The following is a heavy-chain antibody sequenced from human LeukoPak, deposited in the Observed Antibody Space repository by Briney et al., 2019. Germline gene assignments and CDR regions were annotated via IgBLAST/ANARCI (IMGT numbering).Heavy chain of an antibody. D-gene: IGHD6-13*01. V-gene: IGHV4-34*01. J-gene: IGHJ5*02. CDR1: GGSFSGYY. Sequence: SETLSLTCAVYGGSFSGYYWSWIRQPPGKGLEWIGEINHSGSTNYNPSLKGRVTISVDTSKNQFSLKLSSVTAADTAVYYCARASSSWLYNWFDPCAREPWSPSPQ. CDR2: INHSGST. CDR3: ARASSSWLYNWFDP.